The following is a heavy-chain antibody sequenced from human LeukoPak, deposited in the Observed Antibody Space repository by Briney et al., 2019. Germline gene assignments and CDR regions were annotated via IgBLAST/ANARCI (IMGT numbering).Heavy chain of an antibody. D-gene: IGHD3-16*01. CDR1: GGSFSGC. CDR2: IHYRGST. CDR3: VSHIRGGFDP. J-gene: IGHJ5*02. Sequence: SETLSLTCGVYGGSFSGCWSWIRQPPGKGLEWIAEIHYRGSTKYNPSLQSRVTISVDTSKKEISLTLTSVTAADTAVYYCVSHIRGGFDPWGQGTLVTVSS. V-gene: IGHV4-34*01.